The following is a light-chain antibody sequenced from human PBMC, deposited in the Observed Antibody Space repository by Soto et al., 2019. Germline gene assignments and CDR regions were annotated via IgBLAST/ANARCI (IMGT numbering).Light chain of an antibody. CDR1: QSVSRF. J-gene: IGKJ4*01. V-gene: IGKV3-11*01. CDR2: RVS. CDR3: QQRFTWPLT. Sequence: ETVLTQSPATLSLSPGERATLSCRASQSVSRFFAWYQQKPGQAPRLLIYRVSNRATGVPARFSGSGSGTDFTLSISSLEPEVSGVYYCQQRFTWPLTFGGGTKVEIK.